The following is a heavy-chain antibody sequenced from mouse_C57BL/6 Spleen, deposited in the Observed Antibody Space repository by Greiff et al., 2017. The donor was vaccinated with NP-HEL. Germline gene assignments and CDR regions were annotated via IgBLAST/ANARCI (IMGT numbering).Heavy chain of an antibody. CDR3: AANWDEGAWFAY. D-gene: IGHD4-1*01. V-gene: IGHV14-3*01. CDR2: IDPANGNT. Sequence: EXQLQQSVAELVRPGASVKLSCTASGFNIKNTYMHWVKQRPEQGLEWIGRIDPANGNTKYAPKFQGKATITADTSSNTAYLQLSSLTSEHTAIYYCAANWDEGAWFAYRGQGTLVTVSA. J-gene: IGHJ3*01. CDR1: GFNIKNTY.